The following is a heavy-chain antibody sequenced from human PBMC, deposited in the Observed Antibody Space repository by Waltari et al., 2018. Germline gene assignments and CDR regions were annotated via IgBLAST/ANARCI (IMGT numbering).Heavy chain of an antibody. J-gene: IGHJ4*02. CDR1: IDSISSYY. CDR2: IYNRGYT. CDR3: ARGGEDRVSSSWYPDY. V-gene: IGHV4-59*01. Sequence: QVQLQESGPGLVRPSETLSLTCTVSIDSISSYYWSWIRQPPGKGLEWIGYIYNRGYTKYNPSLKSRVTISADTSENQFSLKLNSVTAADTAVYYCARGGEDRVSSSWYPDYWGQGILVTVSS. D-gene: IGHD6-13*01.